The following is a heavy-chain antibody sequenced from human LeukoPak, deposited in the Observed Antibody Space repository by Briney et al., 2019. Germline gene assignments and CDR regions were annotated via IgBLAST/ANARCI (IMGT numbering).Heavy chain of an antibody. Sequence: PSETLSLTCTVSGGSISSNSYYWGWIRQPPGKGLEWIGSIYYSGSTYYNPSLKSRVTISVDRSKNQFSLKLNSVTAADTAVYYCARSAMYYYDSSGPYYFDYWGQGTLVTVSS. V-gene: IGHV4-39*07. CDR1: GGSISSNSYY. CDR3: ARSAMYYYDSSGPYYFDY. J-gene: IGHJ4*02. CDR2: IYYSGST. D-gene: IGHD3-22*01.